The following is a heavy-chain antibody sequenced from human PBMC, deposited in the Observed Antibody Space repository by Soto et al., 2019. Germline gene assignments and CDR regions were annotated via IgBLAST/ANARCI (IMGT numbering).Heavy chain of an antibody. CDR3: AKGVVVVPAAPSTLGGMDV. D-gene: IGHD2-2*01. V-gene: IGHV3-30*18. Sequence: QVQLVESGGGVVQPGRSLRLSCAASGFTFSSYGMHWVRQAPGKGLEWVAVISYDGSNKYYADSVKGRFTISRDNSKNKLYLQMNSLRAEDTAVYYCAKGVVVVPAAPSTLGGMDVWGQGTTVTVSS. J-gene: IGHJ6*02. CDR1: GFTFSSYG. CDR2: ISYDGSNK.